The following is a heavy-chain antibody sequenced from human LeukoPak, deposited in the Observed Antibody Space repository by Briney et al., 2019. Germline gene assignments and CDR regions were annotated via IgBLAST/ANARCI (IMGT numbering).Heavy chain of an antibody. V-gene: IGHV1-69*05. J-gene: IGHJ5*02. Sequence: GASVKVSCKASGGTSSSYAISWVRQAPGQGLEWMGGIIPIFGTANYAQKFQGRVTITTDESTSTAYMELSSLRSEDTAVYYCARSPSSLPPDWFDPWGQGTLVTVSS. CDR2: IIPIFGTA. CDR1: GGTSSSYA. CDR3: ARSPSSLPPDWFDP. D-gene: IGHD6-13*01.